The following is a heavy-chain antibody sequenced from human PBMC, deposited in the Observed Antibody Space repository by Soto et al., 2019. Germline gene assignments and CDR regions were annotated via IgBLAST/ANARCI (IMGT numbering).Heavy chain of an antibody. CDR2: IYYSGST. V-gene: IGHV4-30-4*01. CDR1: GGSISSGDYY. Sequence: PSETLSLTCTVSGGSISSGDYYWSWIRQPPGKGLEWIGYIYYSGSTYYNPSLKSRVTISVDTSKNQFSLKLSSVTAADTAVYYCARASYYDFWSGSSRPEFYYYYYMDVWGKGTTVTVSS. J-gene: IGHJ6*03. D-gene: IGHD3-3*01. CDR3: ARASYYDFWSGSSRPEFYYYYYMDV.